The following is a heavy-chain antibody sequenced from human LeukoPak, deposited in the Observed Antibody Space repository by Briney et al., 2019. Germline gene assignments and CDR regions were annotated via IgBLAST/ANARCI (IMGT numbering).Heavy chain of an antibody. D-gene: IGHD3/OR15-3a*01. J-gene: IGHJ5*02. CDR2: VNPTSGNT. Sequence: GSSVTVSCKVFGYSFTTYDINWVRQATGQGLEWMGWVNPTSGNTGYAQKFQGRVTITRNTSISTAYMELSSLRSEDTAVYYCARGGLGYPNWFDPWGQGTLVTVSS. CDR1: GYSFTTYD. CDR3: ARGGLGYPNWFDP. V-gene: IGHV1-8*03.